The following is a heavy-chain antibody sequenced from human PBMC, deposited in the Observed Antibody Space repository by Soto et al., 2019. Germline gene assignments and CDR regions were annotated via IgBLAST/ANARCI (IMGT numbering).Heavy chain of an antibody. D-gene: IGHD2-15*01. J-gene: IGHJ1*01. V-gene: IGHV3-73*01. Sequence: GGSLRLSCAASGFTFSGSTMHWVRQASGKGLEWVGRIGSKTNIHATVYAASVKGRFTISRDDSKSTAFLQMNSLKTEDTAVYYCTNDPSGASFFQHWGQGTLVTVSS. CDR1: GFTFSGST. CDR2: IGSKTNIHAT. CDR3: TNDPSGASFFQH.